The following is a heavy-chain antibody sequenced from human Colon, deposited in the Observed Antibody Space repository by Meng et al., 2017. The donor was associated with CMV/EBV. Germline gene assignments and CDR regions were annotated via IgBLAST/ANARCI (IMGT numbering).Heavy chain of an antibody. V-gene: IGHV4-61*01. CDR1: GGSVSSDIAY. D-gene: IGHD5-12*01. Sequence: SETLSLTCSVSGGSVSSDIAYWSWIRQPPGKGLEWIGYFYYSGTTNYNPSLKSRVDISVDTSKNQFSLRLTSVTAADTAMYYCARGAGYSYGERIDYWGQGTLVTVSS. J-gene: IGHJ4*02. CDR2: FYYSGTT. CDR3: ARGAGYSYGERIDY.